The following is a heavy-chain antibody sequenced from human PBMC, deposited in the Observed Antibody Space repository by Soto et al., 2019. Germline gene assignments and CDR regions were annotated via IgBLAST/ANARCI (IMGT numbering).Heavy chain of an antibody. D-gene: IGHD1-1*01. J-gene: IGHJ4*02. Sequence: EVQLVESGGGLVQRGGSLRLSCAASGFTFSSYSMNWVRQATVKGLEWVSYIRRTASSIFYADSVMGRFTISRDNAQNSLYQQMDSLRDEDTAVYFCARALQVERLDSWGQGALVTVSS. CDR3: ARALQVERLDS. CDR2: IRRTASSI. CDR1: GFTFSSYS. V-gene: IGHV3-48*02.